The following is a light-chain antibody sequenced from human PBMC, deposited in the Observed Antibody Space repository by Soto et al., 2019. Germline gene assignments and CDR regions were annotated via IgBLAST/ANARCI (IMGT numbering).Light chain of an antibody. V-gene: IGKV3-20*01. J-gene: IGKJ4*01. CDR2: AAS. CDR1: QSIDSSY. Sequence: EIVLTQSPGTLSLAPGERVTLSCRASQSIDSSYLGWYQQKPGQAPRLLVFAASNRATGIPDRFSGSGSGTDFTLTITRLEPEDFAVYYCQQYGSPPLAFGGGTRVEIK. CDR3: QQYGSPPLA.